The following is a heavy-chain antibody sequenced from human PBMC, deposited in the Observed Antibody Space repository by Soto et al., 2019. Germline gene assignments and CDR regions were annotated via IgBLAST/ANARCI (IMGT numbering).Heavy chain of an antibody. CDR1: GFTFSSYA. J-gene: IGHJ6*02. Sequence: GGSLRLSCAASGFTFSSYAMHWVRQAPGKGLEWVAVISYDGSNKYYADSVKGRFTISRDNSKNTLYLQMNSLRAEDTAVYYCARDTIVVDYYYYGMDVWGQGTTVTVSS. D-gene: IGHD3-22*01. CDR2: ISYDGSNK. CDR3: ARDTIVVDYYYYGMDV. V-gene: IGHV3-30-3*01.